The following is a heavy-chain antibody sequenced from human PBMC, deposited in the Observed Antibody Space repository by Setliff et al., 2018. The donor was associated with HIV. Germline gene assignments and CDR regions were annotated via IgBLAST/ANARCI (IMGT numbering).Heavy chain of an antibody. V-gene: IGHV3-23*01. Sequence: PGGSLRLSCAASGFTFSNYAVSWVRQAPGEGLEWVSAILSTGERTFYADSVKGRFTISRDNSKNTVYLQMNSLRAEDTAVYYCAKELAASGLGYFDSWGRGILVTVSS. D-gene: IGHD3-22*01. CDR2: ILSTGERT. CDR1: GFTFSNYA. CDR3: AKELAASGLGYFDS. J-gene: IGHJ4*02.